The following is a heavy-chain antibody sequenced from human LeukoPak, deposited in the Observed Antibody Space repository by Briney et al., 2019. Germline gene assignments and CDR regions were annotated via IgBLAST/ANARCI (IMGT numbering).Heavy chain of an antibody. CDR3: ARDLTVTMVMFDP. Sequence: GGSLRLSCAASGFTVSSNYMSWIRQAPGKGREWVSYISSSGSTIYYADSVKGRFTISRDNAKNSLYLQMNSLRAEDTAVYYCARDLTVTMVMFDPWGQGTLVTVSS. V-gene: IGHV3-11*01. CDR2: ISSSGSTI. CDR1: GFTVSSNY. J-gene: IGHJ5*02. D-gene: IGHD4-11*01.